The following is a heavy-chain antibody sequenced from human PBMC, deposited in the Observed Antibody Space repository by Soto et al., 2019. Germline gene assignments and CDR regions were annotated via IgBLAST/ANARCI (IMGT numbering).Heavy chain of an antibody. Sequence: ASVKVSCKVSGYTLTELSMHWGRQAPGKGLEWMGGFDPEDGETIYAQKFQGRVTMTVDTSTDTAYMELSSLRSEDTAVYSCAAGVTISNAYNWFYTHSQRTLVTVSA. D-gene: IGHD3-10*01. CDR2: FDPEDGET. CDR3: AAGVTISNAYNWFYT. J-gene: IGHJ5*02. V-gene: IGHV1-24*01. CDR1: GYTLTELS.